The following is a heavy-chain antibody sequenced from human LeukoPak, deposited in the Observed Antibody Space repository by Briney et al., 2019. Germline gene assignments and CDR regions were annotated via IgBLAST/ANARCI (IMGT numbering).Heavy chain of an antibody. CDR2: ISYDGSNK. D-gene: IGHD5-18*01. CDR1: GFTFSSYA. CDR3: AKVIGYSYGYPFDY. Sequence: GGSLRLSCAASGFTFSSYAMHWVRQAPRKGLEWVAVISYDGSNKYYADSVKGRFTISRDNSKNTLYLQMNSLRAEDTAVYYCAKVIGYSYGYPFDYWGQGTLVTVSS. J-gene: IGHJ4*02. V-gene: IGHV3-30-3*01.